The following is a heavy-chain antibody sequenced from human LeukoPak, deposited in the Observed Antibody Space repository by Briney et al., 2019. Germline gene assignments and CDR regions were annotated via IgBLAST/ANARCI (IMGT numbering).Heavy chain of an antibody. CDR2: IKQDGSEK. J-gene: IGHJ4*02. CDR3: ARAARQRGGYFDY. D-gene: IGHD6-6*01. Sequence: GALRLSCAASGFTLSSYAMSWVRPAPGKGLEWVANIKQDGSEKYYVDSVKGRFTISRDNAKNSLYLQMNSLRAEDTAVYYCARAARQRGGYFDYWGQGTLVTVSS. CDR1: GFTLSSYA. V-gene: IGHV3-7*01.